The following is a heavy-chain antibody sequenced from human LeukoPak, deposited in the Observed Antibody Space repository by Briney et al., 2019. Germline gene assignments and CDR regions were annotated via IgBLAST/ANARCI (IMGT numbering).Heavy chain of an antibody. Sequence: GASVKVSCKASGYTFTSYAMNWVRQAPGQGLEWMGWINTNTGNPTYAQGLTGRFVFSLDTSVSTAYLQISSLKAEDTAMYYCARDLRGYSYGLGTTFDYWGQGTLVTVSS. D-gene: IGHD5-18*01. CDR3: ARDLRGYSYGLGTTFDY. V-gene: IGHV7-4-1*02. J-gene: IGHJ4*02. CDR2: INTNTGNP. CDR1: GYTFTSYA.